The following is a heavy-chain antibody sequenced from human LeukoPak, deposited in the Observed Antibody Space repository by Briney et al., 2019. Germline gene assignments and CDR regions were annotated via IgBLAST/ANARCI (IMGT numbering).Heavy chain of an antibody. J-gene: IGHJ4*02. Sequence: GGSLRLSCSASGFTFSSYSVNWVRQAPGKGLEWVSYISSSSSTILYADSVKGRFTISRDNAKNSLYLQMNSLRAEDTAVYYCAREGNGYFPWNWGQGTLVTVSS. CDR3: AREGNGYFPWN. CDR1: GFTFSSYS. D-gene: IGHD3-22*01. CDR2: ISSSSSTI. V-gene: IGHV3-48*04.